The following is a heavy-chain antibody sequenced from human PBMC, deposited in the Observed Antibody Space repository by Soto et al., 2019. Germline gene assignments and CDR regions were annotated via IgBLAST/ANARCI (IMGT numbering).Heavy chain of an antibody. CDR3: ARGAWEYYDILTGRAYEPHYYYYGMDV. D-gene: IGHD3-9*01. Sequence: ASVKVSCKASGGTFSSYAISWVRQAPGQGLEWMGGIIPIFGTANYAQKFQGRVTITADESTSTAYMELSSLRSEDTAVYYCARGAWEYYDILTGRAYEPHYYYYGMDVWGQGTTVTVSS. CDR2: IIPIFGTA. V-gene: IGHV1-69*13. CDR1: GGTFSSYA. J-gene: IGHJ6*02.